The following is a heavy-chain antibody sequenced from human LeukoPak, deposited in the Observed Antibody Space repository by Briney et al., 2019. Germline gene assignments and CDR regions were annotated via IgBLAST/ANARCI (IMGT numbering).Heavy chain of an antibody. D-gene: IGHD4-17*01. CDR3: ARQGCDGDYLCSFDP. Sequence: GESLKISCKGSGYSFTSYWIGWVRQMPGKGLEWMGIIYPGDSDTRYSPSFQGQVTISADKSISTAYLQWSSLKASDTAMYYCARQGCDGDYLCSFDPWGQGTLVTVSS. CDR1: GYSFTSYW. J-gene: IGHJ5*02. V-gene: IGHV5-51*01. CDR2: IYPGDSDT.